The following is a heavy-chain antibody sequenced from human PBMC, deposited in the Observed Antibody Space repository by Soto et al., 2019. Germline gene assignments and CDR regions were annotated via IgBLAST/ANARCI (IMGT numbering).Heavy chain of an antibody. V-gene: IGHV4-31*03. CDR1: GGSISSGGYY. D-gene: IGHD5-12*01. CDR3: AREKSDSGYDNSFAP. Sequence: SETLSLTCTVSGGSISSGGYYWNWIRQHPGKGLEWIGYIYYSGSTYYNPSLKGRVTISIDTSKNQFSLKLSSVTVADTAVYYCAREKSDSGYDNSFAPRGQGTLVT. J-gene: IGHJ5*02. CDR2: IYYSGST.